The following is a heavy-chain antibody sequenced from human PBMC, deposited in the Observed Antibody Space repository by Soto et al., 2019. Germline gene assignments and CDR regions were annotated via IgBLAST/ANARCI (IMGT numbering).Heavy chain of an antibody. Sequence: ASVKVSCKASGYTFTSYAMHWVRQAPGQRLEWMGWINAGNGNTKYSQKCQGRDTITRDTSASTAYMELSSLRSEDTAVYYCARAEPYYYDSSPDFDYWGHGTLVTVSS. CDR1: GYTFTSYA. V-gene: IGHV1-3*01. CDR3: ARAEPYYYDSSPDFDY. D-gene: IGHD3-22*01. J-gene: IGHJ4*01. CDR2: INAGNGNT.